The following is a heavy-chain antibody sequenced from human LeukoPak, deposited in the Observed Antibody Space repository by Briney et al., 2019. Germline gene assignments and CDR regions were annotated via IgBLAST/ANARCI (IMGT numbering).Heavy chain of an antibody. CDR1: GGTFSNYA. Sequence: ASVNVSCKASGGTFSNYAIGWVRQAPGQGLEWMGGVIPMFGTENYAQKFQGRVTITADESTSTIYMDLSSLRSEDTAVYYCARQWADGFDMWGQGTMVTVSS. J-gene: IGHJ3*02. V-gene: IGHV1-69*13. CDR3: ARQWADGFDM. CDR2: VIPMFGTE. D-gene: IGHD1-26*01.